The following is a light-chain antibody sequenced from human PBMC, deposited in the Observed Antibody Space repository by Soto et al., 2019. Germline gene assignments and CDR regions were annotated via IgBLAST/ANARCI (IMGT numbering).Light chain of an antibody. Sequence: QSVLTQPPSASGTPGQRVTISCSGSTSNIGGSTVSWYQQFPGAAPKLLIYGNTQRPLGVPVRFSASKSDTSASLAISGLQSEDEADYYCATWNDGVFVFGIGTKVPVL. V-gene: IGLV1-44*01. CDR2: GNT. J-gene: IGLJ1*01. CDR3: ATWNDGVFV. CDR1: TSNIGGST.